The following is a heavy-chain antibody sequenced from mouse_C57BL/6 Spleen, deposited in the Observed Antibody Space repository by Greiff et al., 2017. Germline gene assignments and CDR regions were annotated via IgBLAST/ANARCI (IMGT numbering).Heavy chain of an antibody. CDR2: IHPNSGST. Sequence: VQLQQPGAELVKPGASVKLSCKASGYTFPSYWMHWVKQRPGQGLEWIGMIHPNSGSTNYNEQLKSKATLTVDKSSSTAYMQLSSLTSEDSAVYYCAREDYGSSLDYWGQGTTLTVSS. CDR3: AREDYGSSLDY. CDR1: GYTFPSYW. V-gene: IGHV1-64*01. J-gene: IGHJ2*01. D-gene: IGHD1-1*01.